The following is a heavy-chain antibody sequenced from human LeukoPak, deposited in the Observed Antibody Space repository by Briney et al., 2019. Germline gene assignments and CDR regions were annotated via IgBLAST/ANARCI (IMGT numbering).Heavy chain of an antibody. CDR1: GYTFSRYR. V-gene: IGHV3-74*01. Sequence: GGSLRLSCAASGYTFSRYRMHWVRQGPGKELVWVSRISEDGSSTSYAESVRGRFTISRDNSKNTLYLQLNSLRAEDTAVYYCAKEKAGYCSSTSCFDGYDYWGQGTLVTVSS. J-gene: IGHJ4*02. CDR3: AKEKAGYCSSTSCFDGYDY. CDR2: ISEDGSST. D-gene: IGHD2-2*01.